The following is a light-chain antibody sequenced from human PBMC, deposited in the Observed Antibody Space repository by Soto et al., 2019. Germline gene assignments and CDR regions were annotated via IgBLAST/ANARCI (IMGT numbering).Light chain of an antibody. CDR1: QSISSW. Sequence: DIQMTQSPSTLSASVGDRVTITCRACQSISSWLAWYQQKPGKAPKLLIYDAFSLESVVPSRFSGSGSVTEFTLTISSLQPDDFAPYYCQQYNSSPPTLGGGTKVEIK. CDR2: DAF. J-gene: IGKJ4*01. CDR3: QQYNSSPPT. V-gene: IGKV1-5*01.